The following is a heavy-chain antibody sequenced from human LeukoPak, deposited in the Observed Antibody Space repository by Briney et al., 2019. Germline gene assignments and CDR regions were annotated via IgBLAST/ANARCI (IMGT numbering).Heavy chain of an antibody. V-gene: IGHV4-39*01. Sequence: SETLSLTCSVSGGSIRSKVHYWGWVRQPPGKGLEWIGTIYYSGNTYYNPSLESRLTLSVDTPNNQFSLRLTSVTAADTAVYYCARIAVVIRDRDVIAEFFQEWGQGTPVVVSS. J-gene: IGHJ1*01. D-gene: IGHD3-3*01. CDR2: IYYSGNT. CDR3: ARIAVVIRDRDVIAEFFQE. CDR1: GGSIRSKVHY.